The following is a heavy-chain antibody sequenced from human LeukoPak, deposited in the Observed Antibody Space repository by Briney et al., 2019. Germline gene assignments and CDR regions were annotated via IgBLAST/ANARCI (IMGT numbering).Heavy chain of an antibody. Sequence: GRSLRLSCAASGFTFSSYAIHCVRQPPGKGLEWVAVISYEGSNKYYAASVNGRFTISRDNCKNTLYLQMNSLRAEDTAVYYCARDQEYDILTGYPGPYYYYYGMDVWGQGTTVTVSS. CDR1: GFTFSSYA. J-gene: IGHJ6*02. CDR2: ISYEGSNK. V-gene: IGHV3-30*04. CDR3: ARDQEYDILTGYPGPYYYYYGMDV. D-gene: IGHD3-9*01.